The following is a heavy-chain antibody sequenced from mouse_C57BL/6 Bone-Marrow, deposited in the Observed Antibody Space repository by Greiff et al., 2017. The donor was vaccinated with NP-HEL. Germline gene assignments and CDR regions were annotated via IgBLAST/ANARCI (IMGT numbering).Heavy chain of an antibody. Sequence: VQLQQSGPELVKPGASVKISCKASGYAFSSSWMNWVKQRPGKGLEWIGRIYPGDGDTNYNGKFKGKATLTADKSSSTAYMQLSSLTSEDSAVYFCATQLGAWFAYWGQGTLVTVSA. D-gene: IGHD4-1*02. CDR1: GYAFSSSW. CDR3: ATQLGAWFAY. CDR2: IYPGDGDT. V-gene: IGHV1-82*01. J-gene: IGHJ3*01.